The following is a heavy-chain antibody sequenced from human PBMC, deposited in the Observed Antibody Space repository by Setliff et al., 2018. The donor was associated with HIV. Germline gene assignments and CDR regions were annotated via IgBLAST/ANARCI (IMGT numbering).Heavy chain of an antibody. CDR1: GGSISSGDYY. Sequence: SETLSLTCTVSGGSISSGDYYWSWIRQPPGKGLEWIGYTYYSGSTYYNPSLKSRVTISVDTSKNQFSLKLSSVTAADTAVYYCARAKEGYGGWYYFDYWAQGTLVTVSS. J-gene: IGHJ4*02. V-gene: IGHV4-30-4*08. D-gene: IGHD6-19*01. CDR2: TYYSGST. CDR3: ARAKEGYGGWYYFDY.